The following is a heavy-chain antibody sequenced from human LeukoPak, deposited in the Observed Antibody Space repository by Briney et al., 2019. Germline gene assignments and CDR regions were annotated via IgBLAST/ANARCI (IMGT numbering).Heavy chain of an antibody. CDR2: ISSSSSHI. Sequence: GGSLRLSCAASGFTFSSYNMNWVRQAPGKGLEWVSSISSSSSHIYYADSAKGRFTISRDNAKNSLYLQMNRLRAEDTAVYWCARDYTAYDPLDYWGQGTLVTVSS. D-gene: IGHD3-3*01. V-gene: IGHV3-21*01. CDR1: GFTFSSYN. CDR3: ARDYTAYDPLDY. J-gene: IGHJ4*02.